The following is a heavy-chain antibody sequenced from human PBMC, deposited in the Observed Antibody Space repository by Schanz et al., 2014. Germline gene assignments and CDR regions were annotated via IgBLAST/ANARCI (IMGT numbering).Heavy chain of an antibody. CDR2: ISAYSGKT. V-gene: IGHV1-18*04. CDR1: GYTFTSSG. J-gene: IGHJ5*02. Sequence: QVQLVQSGAEMKKPGASVRVSCKASGYTFTSSGFSWVRQAPGQGPEWMAWISAYSGKTNYAQKFQGRVTVTTDTSTSTAYMELRSLRSDDTAVYYCARERGVRGGGVWKVNWFDPWGQGTLVTVSS. CDR3: ARERGVRGGGVWKVNWFDP. D-gene: IGHD3-10*01.